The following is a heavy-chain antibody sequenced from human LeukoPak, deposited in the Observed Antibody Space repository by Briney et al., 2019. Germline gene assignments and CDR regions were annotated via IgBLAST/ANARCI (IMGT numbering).Heavy chain of an antibody. CDR3: AKWIVPAAPFDY. J-gene: IGHJ4*02. CDR1: GFSISNSA. V-gene: IGHV3-23*01. CDR2: IVASSGST. Sequence: GGSLRLSCAASGFSISNSAMSWVRQAPGKGLEWVSLIVASSGSTFYADSVKGRFTISRDSSKNTLYLQMNSLRAEDTAVYYCAKWIVPAAPFDYWGQGTLVTVSS. D-gene: IGHD2-2*01.